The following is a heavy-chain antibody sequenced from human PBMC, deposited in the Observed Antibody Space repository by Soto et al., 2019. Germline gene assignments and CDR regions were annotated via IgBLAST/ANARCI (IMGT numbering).Heavy chain of an antibody. J-gene: IGHJ6*02. CDR2: IYYSGST. CDR1: GGSISSGDYY. D-gene: IGHD2-15*01. CDR3: ARDSIRVVVAAASYYYYYYGMDV. Sequence: SETLSLTCTVSGGSISSGDYYWSWIRQPPGKGLEWIGYIYYSGSTYYNPSLKSRVTISVDTSKNQFSLKLSSVTAADTAVYYCARDSIRVVVAAASYYYYYYGMDVWGQGTTVTVSS. V-gene: IGHV4-30-4*01.